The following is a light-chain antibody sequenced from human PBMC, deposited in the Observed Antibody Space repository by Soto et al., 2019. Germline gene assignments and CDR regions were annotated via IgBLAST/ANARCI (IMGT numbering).Light chain of an antibody. CDR2: NAS. CDR1: QSISNY. V-gene: IGKV3-11*01. J-gene: IGKJ3*01. CDR3: QQRSNWPPFFS. Sequence: EFALTQSPATLSLSPGERATLSCRASQSISNYLAWYQQKPGQAPRLVIYNASKRAVGIPARFSGSGSGTDFTLTISSLEPEDSAVYYCQQRSNWPPFFSYGPGTKVEIK.